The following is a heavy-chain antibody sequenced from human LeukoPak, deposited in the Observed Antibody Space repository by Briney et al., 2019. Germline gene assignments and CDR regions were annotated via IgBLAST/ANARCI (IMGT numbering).Heavy chain of an antibody. CDR2: IIPIFGTA. J-gene: IGHJ6*02. Sequence: ASVKVSCKASGGTFSSYAISWVRQAPGQGLEWMGGIIPIFGTANYAQKFQGRVTITADESTSTAYMELSSLRSEDTAVYYCARDLDVTTSYYYYYGMDVWGQGTTVTVSS. V-gene: IGHV1-69*13. D-gene: IGHD4-11*01. CDR1: GGTFSSYA. CDR3: ARDLDVTTSYYYYYGMDV.